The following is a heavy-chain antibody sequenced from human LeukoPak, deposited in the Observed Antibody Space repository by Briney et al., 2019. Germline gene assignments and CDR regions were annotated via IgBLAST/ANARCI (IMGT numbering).Heavy chain of an antibody. CDR1: GYILTEIC. J-gene: IGHJ3*02. D-gene: IGHD2-2*01. Sequence: ASVKVSCKVSGYILTEICMHWVRQAPGKGLEWMGGFDPEEGETIYAQSFQGRVTMTEDTSTDTAYMELSSLRSEDTAVYYCARQKRTSTSCLTKNAFDIWSQGTMVTVSS. CDR2: FDPEEGET. V-gene: IGHV1-24*01. CDR3: ARQKRTSTSCLTKNAFDI.